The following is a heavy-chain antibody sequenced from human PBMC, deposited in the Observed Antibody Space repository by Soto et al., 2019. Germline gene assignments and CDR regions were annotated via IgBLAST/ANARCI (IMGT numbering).Heavy chain of an antibody. CDR1: GFPLNNVRMG. J-gene: IGHJ6*02. V-gene: IGHV2-26*01. D-gene: IGHD3-16*01. CDR3: ARIGRSERGRDYISGQYSYSYGLDI. Sequence: QVTLKESGPVLVKATETLTLTCTVSGFPLNNVRMGVIWVRQPPGKALEWLAHIFSNDEKSYRPSLKTRLTVSQDTSKSQVVLSMTNVDPVDTATYYCARIGRSERGRDYISGQYSYSYGLDIWGQGTTVTVSS. CDR2: IFSNDEK.